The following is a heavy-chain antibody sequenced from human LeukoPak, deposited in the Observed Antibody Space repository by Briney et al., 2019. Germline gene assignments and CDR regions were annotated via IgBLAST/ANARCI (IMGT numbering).Heavy chain of an antibody. V-gene: IGHV1-18*01. CDR2: ISAYNGNT. Sequence: ASVKVSCKASGYTFTSYGISWVRQAPGQGLEWMGWISAYNGNTNYAQKFQGRVTMTTDTSTSTAYMELRSLRSDDTAVYYCARDGQYYDFWSGYLRYYYYMDVWGKGTTVTVSS. CDR1: GYTFTSYG. D-gene: IGHD3-3*01. J-gene: IGHJ6*03. CDR3: ARDGQYYDFWSGYLRYYYYMDV.